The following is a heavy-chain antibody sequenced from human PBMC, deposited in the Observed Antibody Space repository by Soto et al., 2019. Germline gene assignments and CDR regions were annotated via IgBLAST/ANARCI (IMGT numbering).Heavy chain of an antibody. Sequence: SETLSLTCAVYGGSFGDYYWSWIRQPPGKGLEWLGEINHSGNTNYNPSLKSRVTISVDTSRNHFSLKVNSVTAADTAVYYCATDRGNYWGQGTQVTVS. V-gene: IGHV4-34*01. J-gene: IGHJ4*02. CDR1: GGSFGDYY. CDR2: INHSGNT. CDR3: ATDRGNY.